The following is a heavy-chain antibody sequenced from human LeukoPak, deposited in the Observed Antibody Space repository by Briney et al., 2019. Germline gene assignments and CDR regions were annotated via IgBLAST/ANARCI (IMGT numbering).Heavy chain of an antibody. CDR3: AKDPTVYYYGMDV. Sequence: GGSLRLSCAASGITFSSYVMHWVRQAPGKGLEWVAVISYDGSNKYYADSVKGRFTISRDNSKNTLYLQMNSLRAEDTAVYYCAKDPTVYYYGMDVWGQGTTVTVSS. CDR1: GITFSSYV. J-gene: IGHJ6*02. CDR2: ISYDGSNK. V-gene: IGHV3-30*18.